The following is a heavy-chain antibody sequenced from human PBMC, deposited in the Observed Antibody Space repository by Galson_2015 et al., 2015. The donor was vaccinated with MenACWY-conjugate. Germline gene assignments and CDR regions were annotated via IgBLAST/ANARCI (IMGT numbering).Heavy chain of an antibody. CDR1: GDSVSSNSAA. Sequence: CAISGDSVSSNSAAWNWIRQSPSRGLEWPGRTYYRSKWYNDYAVSVKSRITINPDTSKNQFSLQLNSVTPEDTAVYYCARGGSAYEVSDRGWFDPWGQGTLVTVSS. D-gene: IGHD3-10*01. J-gene: IGHJ5*02. CDR3: ARGGSAYEVSDRGWFDP. V-gene: IGHV6-1*01. CDR2: TYYRSKWYN.